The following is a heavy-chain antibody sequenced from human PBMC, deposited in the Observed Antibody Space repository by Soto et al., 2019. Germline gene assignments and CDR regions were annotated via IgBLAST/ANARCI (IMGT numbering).Heavy chain of an antibody. J-gene: IGHJ6*03. D-gene: IGHD2-15*01. CDR2: INWNGGST. Sequence: EVQLVESGGGVVRPGGSLRLSCAASGFTFDDYGMSWVRQAPGKGLEWVSGINWNGGSTGYADSVKGRFTISRDNAKNSLYLQMNSLRAEDTALYHCARDNCGGSCLPPIGYYYYYMDVWGKGTTVTVSS. CDR1: GFTFDDYG. V-gene: IGHV3-20*01. CDR3: ARDNCGGSCLPPIGYYYYYMDV.